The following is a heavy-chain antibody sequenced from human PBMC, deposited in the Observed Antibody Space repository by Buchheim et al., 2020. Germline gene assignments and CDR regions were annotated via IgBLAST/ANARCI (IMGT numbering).Heavy chain of an antibody. D-gene: IGHD2-15*01. CDR3: ARDRYCSGGSCFDWFFDL. CDR1: GGPISSYY. Sequence: QVQLRESGPGLVKPSETLSLTCTVSGGPISSYYWSWIRQPPGKGLEWIGYIYYSGSTNYNPSLKSRVTISVDTSRNQFSLTLNSVTAADTAVYYCARDRYCSGGSCFDWFFDLWGRGTL. V-gene: IGHV4-59*01. J-gene: IGHJ2*01. CDR2: IYYSGST.